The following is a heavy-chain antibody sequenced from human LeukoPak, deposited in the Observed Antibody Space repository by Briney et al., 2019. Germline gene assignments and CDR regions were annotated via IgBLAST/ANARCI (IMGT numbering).Heavy chain of an antibody. CDR1: GFTFSSYE. J-gene: IGHJ4*02. Sequence: GGSLRLSCVASGFTFSSYEMNWVRQAPGKGLEWVSAISGSGGSTYYADSVKGRFTISRDNSKNTLYLQMNSLRAEDTAVYYCAKEPWYYYDSSGYGDYWGQGTLVTVSS. D-gene: IGHD3-22*01. CDR2: ISGSGGST. V-gene: IGHV3-23*01. CDR3: AKEPWYYYDSSGYGDY.